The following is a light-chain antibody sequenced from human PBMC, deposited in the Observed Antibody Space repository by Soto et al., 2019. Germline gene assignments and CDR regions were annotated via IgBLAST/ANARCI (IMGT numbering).Light chain of an antibody. CDR3: CSYAGSNTSV. V-gene: IGLV2-11*01. Sequence: QSALTQPRPVSGSPGQSVTISCTGTSSDVGGYNYVSWYQQHPGKAPKLMIYDVSKRPSGVPDRFSGSKSGNTASLTISGLKAEDEADYYCCSYAGSNTSVFGGGTQLTVL. J-gene: IGLJ3*02. CDR1: SSDVGGYNY. CDR2: DVS.